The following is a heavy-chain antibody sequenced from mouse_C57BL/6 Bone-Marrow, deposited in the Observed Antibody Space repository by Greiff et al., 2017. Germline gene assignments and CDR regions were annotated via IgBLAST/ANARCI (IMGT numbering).Heavy chain of an antibody. CDR2: IYPRSGNT. D-gene: IGHD1-2*01. Sequence: VQLQQSGAELARPGASVKLSCKASGYTFTSYGISWVKQRTGQGLEWIGEIYPRSGNTYYNEKFKGKATLTADKSSSTAYMELRSLPSEDSAVXFCARALISQDHKGGDFDYWGQGTTLTVSS. CDR3: ARALISQDHKGGDFDY. CDR1: GYTFTSYG. V-gene: IGHV1-81*01. J-gene: IGHJ2*01.